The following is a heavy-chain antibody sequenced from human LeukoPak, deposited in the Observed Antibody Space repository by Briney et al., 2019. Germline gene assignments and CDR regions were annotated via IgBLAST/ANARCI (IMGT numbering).Heavy chain of an antibody. Sequence: GGSLRLSCAASGFTVSSNYMSWVRQAPGKGLEWVANIKQDGSEKYYVDSVKGRFTISRDNAKKSLYLQMNTLRAEDTAVYYCARGGGSGSYYHYWGQGTLVTVSS. CDR3: ARGGGSGSYYHY. CDR2: IKQDGSEK. CDR1: GFTVSSNY. J-gene: IGHJ4*02. V-gene: IGHV3-7*01. D-gene: IGHD3-10*01.